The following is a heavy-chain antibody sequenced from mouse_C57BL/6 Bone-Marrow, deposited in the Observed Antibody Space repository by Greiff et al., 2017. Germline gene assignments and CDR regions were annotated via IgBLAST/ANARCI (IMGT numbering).Heavy chain of an antibody. J-gene: IGHJ3*01. CDR1: GYTFTDYE. CDR2: IDPETGGT. D-gene: IGHD2-3*01. V-gene: IGHV1-15*01. CDR3: TREWGDGYYGWFAY. Sequence: QVQLKESGAELVRPGASVTLSCKASGYTFTDYEMHWVKQTPVHGLEWIGAIDPETGGTAYNQKFKGKAILTADKSSSTAYMELRSLTSEDSAVYYCTREWGDGYYGWFAYWGQGTLVTVSA.